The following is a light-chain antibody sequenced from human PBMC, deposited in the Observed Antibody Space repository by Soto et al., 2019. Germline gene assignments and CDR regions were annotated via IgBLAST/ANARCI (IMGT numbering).Light chain of an antibody. CDR3: QPYNNWPT. J-gene: IGKJ3*01. Sequence: EIVMTQSPATLSVSPGERATLSCRASQSVSSNLAWYQQKPGQAPRLLIYGASTRAPGIPARFSGSGSGTEFTLTISSLQSEDFAVYYCQPYNNWPTFGPGTKVDIK. CDR1: QSVSSN. CDR2: GAS. V-gene: IGKV3-15*01.